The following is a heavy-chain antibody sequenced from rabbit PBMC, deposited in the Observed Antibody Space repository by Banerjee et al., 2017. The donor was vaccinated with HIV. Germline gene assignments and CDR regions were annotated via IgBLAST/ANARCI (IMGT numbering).Heavy chain of an antibody. D-gene: IGHD4-1*01. V-gene: IGHV1S40*01. Sequence: QSLEESGGGLVQPEGSLTLTCTASGFSFNNKHVMCWVRQAPGKGLEWIACMNTSSGNTVYASWAKGRFAISKTSSTTVTLQMTGLTVADTATYFCARDLAGAIGWNFNLWGPGTLVTVS. CDR2: MNTSSGNT. CDR1: GFSFNNKHV. J-gene: IGHJ4*01. CDR3: ARDLAGAIGWNFNL.